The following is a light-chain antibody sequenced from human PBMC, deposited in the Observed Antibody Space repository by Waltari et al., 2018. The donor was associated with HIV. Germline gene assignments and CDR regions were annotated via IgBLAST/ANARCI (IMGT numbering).Light chain of an antibody. CDR2: RND. J-gene: IGLJ1*01. CDR1: NSNVGSKY. CDR3: VAWDDSLSGFA. V-gene: IGLV1-47*01. Sequence: QSVLTQPPSASGTLGQRVTISCPGSNSNVGSKYVYWYQQVPGPAPKQLIYRNDQRPSGVPDRVSASKSGASASLSISGLRSEDEADYYCVAWDDSLSGFAFGTGTKVTVL.